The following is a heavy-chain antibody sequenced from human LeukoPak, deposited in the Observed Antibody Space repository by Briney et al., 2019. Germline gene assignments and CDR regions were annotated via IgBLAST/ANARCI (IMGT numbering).Heavy chain of an antibody. CDR3: ARDLGATGHFDY. J-gene: IGHJ4*02. Sequence: SVKVSCKASGGTFSSYAISWVRQAPGQGLEWMGRIIPIFGTANYAQKFQGRVTITTDESTSTAYMELSSLRSEDTAVYYCARDLGATGHFDYWGQGTLVAVSS. CDR1: GGTFSSYA. V-gene: IGHV1-69*05. CDR2: IIPIFGTA. D-gene: IGHD1-26*01.